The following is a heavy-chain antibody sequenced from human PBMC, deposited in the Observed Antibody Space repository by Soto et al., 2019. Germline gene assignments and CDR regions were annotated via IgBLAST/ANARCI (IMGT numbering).Heavy chain of an antibody. V-gene: IGHV1-69*13. CDR1: GGTFSSYA. D-gene: IGHD6-13*01. Sequence: ASVKVSCKASGGTFSSYAISLVRQAPGQGLEWMGGIIPIFGTANYAQKFQGRVTITADESTSTAYMELSSLRSEDTAVYYCARLMSAAGTFIWGQGTLVTSPQ. CDR2: IIPIFGTA. CDR3: ARLMSAAGTFI. J-gene: IGHJ4*02.